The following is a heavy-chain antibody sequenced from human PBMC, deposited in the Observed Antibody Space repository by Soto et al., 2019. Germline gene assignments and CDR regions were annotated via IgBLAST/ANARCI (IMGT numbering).Heavy chain of an antibody. CDR2: ISGYNGNT. CDR1: GYIFTSHG. D-gene: IGHD2-8*01. Sequence: QVQQVQSGTEVKKTGASVKVSCKASGYIFTSHGFSWVRQAPGQGLEWLGWISGYNGNTNYAQKFQGRLTMTTDISTSTAYMELRILRPDDTAVYYCARGPIVLFEGWFDLWGQGTLVTVTS. V-gene: IGHV1-18*01. J-gene: IGHJ5*02. CDR3: ARGPIVLFEGWFDL.